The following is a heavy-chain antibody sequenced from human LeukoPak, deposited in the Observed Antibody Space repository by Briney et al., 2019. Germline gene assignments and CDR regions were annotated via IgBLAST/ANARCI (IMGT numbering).Heavy chain of an antibody. CDR2: TWYDGSQK. CDR1: GFTFSSYG. Sequence: GGSLRLSCIASGFTFSSYGTHWVRQAPGKGLEWVAVTWYDGSQKYYADSVKGRFTISRDISKSTLFLQMTSLRPEDTAVYYCARSLVGGAFDIWGQGTMVTVSS. V-gene: IGHV3-33*01. CDR3: ARSLVGGAFDI. D-gene: IGHD2-15*01. J-gene: IGHJ3*02.